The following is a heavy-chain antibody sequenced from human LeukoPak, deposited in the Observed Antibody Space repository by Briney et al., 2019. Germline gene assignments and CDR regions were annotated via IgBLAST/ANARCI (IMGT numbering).Heavy chain of an antibody. CDR3: ARRAGAYSHPYDY. Sequence: GGSLRLSCAASGFTFSSSAMSWVRQAPGKGLEWVTSISGSGGSTYYADSVKGRFTIPRDNSKNTLYLQMNSLRAEDTAVYYCARRAGAYSHPYDYWGQGTLVTVSS. CDR2: ISGSGGST. CDR1: GFTFSSSA. V-gene: IGHV3-23*01. D-gene: IGHD4/OR15-4a*01. J-gene: IGHJ4*02.